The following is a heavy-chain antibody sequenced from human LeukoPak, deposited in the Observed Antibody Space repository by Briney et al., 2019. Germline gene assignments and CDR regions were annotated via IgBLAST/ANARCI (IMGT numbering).Heavy chain of an antibody. CDR2: LRGDGET. D-gene: IGHD3-16*01. CDR1: GFTFSNYA. V-gene: IGHV3-23*01. CDR3: AKASWVSSADAVL. J-gene: IGHJ4*02. Sequence: GGSLRLSCAASGFTFSNYAMSWVRQAPAGGLEWVSSLRGDGETFYADSVKGRFTLSRDDSRNTVYLQLNNLRVEDTAVYFCAKASWVSSADAVLWGQGALVTVSS.